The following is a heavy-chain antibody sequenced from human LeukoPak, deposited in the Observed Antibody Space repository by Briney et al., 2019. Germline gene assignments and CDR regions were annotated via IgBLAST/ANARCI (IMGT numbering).Heavy chain of an antibody. J-gene: IGHJ4*02. CDR2: IWYDGSDK. V-gene: IGHV3-30*02. CDR3: AKADSSSWYGPDY. Sequence: GGSLRLSCAASGFTFSNYAFHWVRQAPGKGLEWVAVIWYDGSDKYYADSVKGRFTISRDNSKNTLYLQMNSLRAEDTAVYYCAKADSSSWYGPDYWGQGTLVTVSS. CDR1: GFTFSNYA. D-gene: IGHD6-13*01.